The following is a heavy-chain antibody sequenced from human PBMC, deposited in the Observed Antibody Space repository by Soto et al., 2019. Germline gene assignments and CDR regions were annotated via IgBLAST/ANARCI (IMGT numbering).Heavy chain of an antibody. CDR1: GFTFSSYG. CDR3: AKGSPRPLNSGWYRDWFDP. CDR2: ISYDGSNK. D-gene: IGHD6-19*01. Sequence: PGGSLRLSCVASGFTFSSYGMHWVRQAPGKGLEWVAVISYDGSNKYYADSVKGRFTISRDNSKNTLYLQMNSLRAEDTAVYYCAKGSPRPLNSGWYRDWFDPWGQGTLVTVSS. J-gene: IGHJ5*02. V-gene: IGHV3-30*18.